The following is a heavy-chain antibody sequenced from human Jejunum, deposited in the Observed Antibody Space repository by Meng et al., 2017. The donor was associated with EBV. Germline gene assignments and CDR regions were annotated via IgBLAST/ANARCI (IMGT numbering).Heavy chain of an antibody. Sequence: VRLQESGPGLVKPSEHRSLTCTVSGGSVSSGGYYWSWIRQPTGKGLEWIGYIYNSESTNYKSSLKSRVTISADTSKNQFSLRLSSVTAADTAVYYCARDQNGSYFAYWGQGTLVTVSS. CDR2: IYNSEST. J-gene: IGHJ4*02. V-gene: IGHV4-61*08. CDR3: ARDQNGSYFAY. CDR1: GGSVSSGGYY. D-gene: IGHD1-26*01.